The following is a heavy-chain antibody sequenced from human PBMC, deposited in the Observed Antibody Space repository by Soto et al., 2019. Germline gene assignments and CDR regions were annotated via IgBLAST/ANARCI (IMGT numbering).Heavy chain of an antibody. CDR3: ARSSPYYYYGIDV. Sequence: VSGPTLVNPTQTLTLTCTFSGFSLSTSGMRVSWIRQPPGKALEWLARIDWDDDKFYSTSLKTRLTISKDTSKNQVVLTMTNMDPVDTATYYCARSSPYYYYGIDVWAQGTTLTVSS. CDR2: IDWDDDK. V-gene: IGHV2-70*04. CDR1: GFSLSTSGMR. D-gene: IGHD6-6*01. J-gene: IGHJ6*02.